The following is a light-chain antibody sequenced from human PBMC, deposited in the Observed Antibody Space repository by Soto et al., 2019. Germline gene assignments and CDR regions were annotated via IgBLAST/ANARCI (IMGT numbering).Light chain of an antibody. CDR2: AAS. V-gene: IGKV1-39*01. CDR1: QSISTY. Sequence: DIQMTQSPSSLSASVGDRLTITCRASQSISTYLNWYQQKPGKAPKVLIYAASSLQSGVPSRFSGSGSGTDFILTINSLQPEDFATYYCQQSYSTLGTFGQGTKVDIK. CDR3: QQSYSTLGT. J-gene: IGKJ1*01.